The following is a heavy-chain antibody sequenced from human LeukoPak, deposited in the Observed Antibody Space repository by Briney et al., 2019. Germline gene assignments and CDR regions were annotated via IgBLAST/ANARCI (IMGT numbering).Heavy chain of an antibody. J-gene: IGHJ4*02. Sequence: GESLKISCKGSGYSFTTYWIGWVRQMPGRGLEWMGIIYPGDSDTRYSPSFQGQVTISADKSISTAYLQWSSLKASDTAMDYCARQFRDSSGYYSYYFDYWGQGTLVTVSS. CDR3: ARQFRDSSGYYSYYFDY. V-gene: IGHV5-51*01. CDR1: GYSFTTYW. CDR2: IYPGDSDT. D-gene: IGHD3-22*01.